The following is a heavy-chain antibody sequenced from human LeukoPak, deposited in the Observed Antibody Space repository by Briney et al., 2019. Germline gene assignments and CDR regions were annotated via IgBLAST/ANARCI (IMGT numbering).Heavy chain of an antibody. Sequence: GSLRLSCAASGFTLRNYWMGWVRQAPGKGLEWIGSIYHSGSTYYNPSLKSRVTISVDTSKNQFSLKLSSVTAADTAVYYCATDGTIFGVVPFDYWGQGTLVTASS. J-gene: IGHJ4*02. CDR1: GFTLRNYW. CDR2: IYHSGST. V-gene: IGHV4-38-2*02. CDR3: ATDGTIFGVVPFDY. D-gene: IGHD3-3*01.